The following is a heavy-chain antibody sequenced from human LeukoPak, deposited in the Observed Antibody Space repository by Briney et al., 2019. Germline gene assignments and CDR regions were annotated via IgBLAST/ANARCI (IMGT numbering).Heavy chain of an antibody. CDR3: ARLSSGWQSTDY. V-gene: IGHV4-30-4*01. J-gene: IGHJ4*02. CDR1: GGSISSGDYY. D-gene: IGHD6-19*01. CDR2: IYYSGST. Sequence: PSQTLSLTCTVSGGSISSGDYYWSWIRQPPGKGLEWIGYIYYSGSTFYNPSLKSRITISVDTSKNQFSLRLSSVTAADTAVYYCARLSSGWQSTDYWGQGTLVTVS.